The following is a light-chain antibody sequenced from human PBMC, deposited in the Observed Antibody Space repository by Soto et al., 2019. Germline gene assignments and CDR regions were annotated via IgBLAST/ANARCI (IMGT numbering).Light chain of an antibody. CDR1: QSISSW. V-gene: IGKV1-5*01. J-gene: IGKJ1*01. CDR2: DAS. CDR3: QQYNTYWT. Sequence: DIQMTQSPSTLSASVEDRVTITCRASQSISSWLAWYQQKPGKAPKLLLYDASSLESGVPSRFSGSGSGKEFTLTISHLQPDDFATYYCQQYNTYWTFGLGTKVEIK.